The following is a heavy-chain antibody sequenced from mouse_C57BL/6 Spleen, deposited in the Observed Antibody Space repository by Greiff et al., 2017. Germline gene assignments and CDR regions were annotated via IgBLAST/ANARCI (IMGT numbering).Heavy chain of an antibody. V-gene: IGHV5-17*01. CDR2: ISSGSSTI. J-gene: IGHJ1*03. Sequence: EVQLVESGGGLVKPGGSLKLSCAASGFTFSDYGMHWVRQAPEKGLEWVAYISSGSSTIYYADTVKGRFTISRDNAQNTLFLQMTSLRSEDTAMYYCARDSEGYGSSYLYFDGWGTGTTVTVSS. CDR1: GFTFSDYG. CDR3: ARDSEGYGSSYLYFDG. D-gene: IGHD1-1*01.